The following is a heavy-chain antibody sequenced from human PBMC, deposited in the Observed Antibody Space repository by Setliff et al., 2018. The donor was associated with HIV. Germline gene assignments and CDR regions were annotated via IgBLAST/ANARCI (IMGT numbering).Heavy chain of an antibody. CDR2: IQYDESNK. CDR3: AKSFNSGPTNWNIDV. Sequence: LRLSCAVSGLTFSRYGFHWVRQVPGKGLDWVTFIQYDESNKYYGDSVRGRFAISRDNSKNTLYLQMNSLRSEDTAVYFCAKSFNSGPTNWNIDVCGTGTTVTVSS. CDR1: GLTFSRYG. V-gene: IGHV3-30*02. D-gene: IGHD1-20*01. J-gene: IGHJ6*03.